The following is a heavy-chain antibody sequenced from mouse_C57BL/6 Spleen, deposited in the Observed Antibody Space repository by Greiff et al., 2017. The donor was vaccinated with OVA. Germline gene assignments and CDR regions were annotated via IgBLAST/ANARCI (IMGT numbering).Heavy chain of an antibody. CDR1: GFNIKNTH. V-gene: IGHV14-3*01. Sequence: EVQLQQSVAELVRPGASVKLFCTASGFNIKNTHMHWVKQRPEQGLEWIGRIDPANGNTKYAPKFQGKATITADTSSNTAYLQLSSLTSEDTAIYYCARATNDYWGQGTTLTVSS. CDR3: ARATNDY. D-gene: IGHD1-1*01. J-gene: IGHJ2*01. CDR2: IDPANGNT.